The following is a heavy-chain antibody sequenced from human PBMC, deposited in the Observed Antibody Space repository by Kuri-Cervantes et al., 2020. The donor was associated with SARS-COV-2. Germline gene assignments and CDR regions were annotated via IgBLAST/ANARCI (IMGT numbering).Heavy chain of an antibody. V-gene: IGHV3-48*02. Sequence: GGSLRLSCAASGFTFSSYSMNWVRQAPGRGLEWVSYISSSSSTIYYADSVKGRFTISRDNAKNSLYLQMNSLRDEDTAVYYCAGGYCSSTSCPPYYYYGMDVWGQGTTVTVS. CDR2: ISSSSSTI. D-gene: IGHD2-2*01. CDR3: AGGYCSSTSCPPYYYYGMDV. J-gene: IGHJ6*02. CDR1: GFTFSSYS.